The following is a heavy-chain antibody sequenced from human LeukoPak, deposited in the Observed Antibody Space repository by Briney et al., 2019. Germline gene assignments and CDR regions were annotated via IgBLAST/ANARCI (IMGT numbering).Heavy chain of an antibody. CDR2: INHSGST. D-gene: IGHD3-16*02. CDR3: ARASYDYVWGSYRRYNWFDP. J-gene: IGHJ5*02. CDR1: GGSFSGYY. V-gene: IGHV4-34*01. Sequence: SETLSLTCAVYGGSFSGYYWGWIRQPPGKGLEWIGKINHSGSTNYNPSLKSRVTISVDTSKNQFSLKLSSVTAADTAVYYCARASYDYVWGSYRRYNWFDPWGQGTLVTVSS.